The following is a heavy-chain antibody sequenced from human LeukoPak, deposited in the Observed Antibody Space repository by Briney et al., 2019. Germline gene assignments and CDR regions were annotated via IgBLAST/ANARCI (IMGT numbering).Heavy chain of an antibody. CDR1: QFKFNNYG. Sequence: GGSLRLSCATSQFKFNNYGMTWVRQAPGKGLEWVSSITGSGGSTQYADSVQGRFTISRDNSKNTLYLQMNSLRVEDTAVYYCAKDYSGSYWGQGTLVTVSS. CDR3: AKDYSGSY. CDR2: ITGSGGST. V-gene: IGHV3-23*01. J-gene: IGHJ4*02. D-gene: IGHD1-26*01.